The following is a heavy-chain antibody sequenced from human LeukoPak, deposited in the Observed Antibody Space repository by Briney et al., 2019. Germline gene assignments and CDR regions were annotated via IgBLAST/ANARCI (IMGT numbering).Heavy chain of an antibody. Sequence: GGSLRLSCTASGFTFSLYSMNWVRQAPGKGLEWVSSISSSSTYRSYADSVKGRFTISRDNAKNTLFLQMNSLRAEDTAVYYCASLQNVPSYYYYYVMDVWGQGTTVTVSS. CDR3: ASLQNVPSYYYYYVMDV. CDR1: GFTFSLYS. V-gene: IGHV3-21*01. D-gene: IGHD2/OR15-2a*01. J-gene: IGHJ6*02. CDR2: ISSSSTYR.